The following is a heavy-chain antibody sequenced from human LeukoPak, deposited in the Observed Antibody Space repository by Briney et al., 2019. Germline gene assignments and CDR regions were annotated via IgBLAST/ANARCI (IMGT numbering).Heavy chain of an antibody. Sequence: QPGGSLRLSCAASGFTFSSYAMSWVRQAPGKGLEWVSYISSSSSTIYYADSVKGRFTISRDNAKNSLYLQMNSLRAEDTAVYYCAREQVVVVPAAGFDPWGQGTLVTVSS. V-gene: IGHV3-48*01. D-gene: IGHD2-2*01. J-gene: IGHJ5*02. CDR2: ISSSSSTI. CDR1: GFTFSSYA. CDR3: AREQVVVVPAAGFDP.